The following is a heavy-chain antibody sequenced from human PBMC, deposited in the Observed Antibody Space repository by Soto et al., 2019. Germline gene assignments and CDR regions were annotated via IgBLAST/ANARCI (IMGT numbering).Heavy chain of an antibody. D-gene: IGHD3-9*01. J-gene: IGHJ5*02. CDR2: IYPGDSDT. CDR1: GFGFDITW. V-gene: IGHV5-51*01. Sequence: EVQLLQSGAEVKKPGESLKMSCKGSGFGFDITWLAWLRQVPGKGLEWVGIIYPGDSDTRYSPSLEGRVTLSVDKSITTAYLHWTSLKESDTGTYYCAKFQRYFDRTGYLDAWGQGTPVTVSS. CDR3: AKFQRYFDRTGYLDA.